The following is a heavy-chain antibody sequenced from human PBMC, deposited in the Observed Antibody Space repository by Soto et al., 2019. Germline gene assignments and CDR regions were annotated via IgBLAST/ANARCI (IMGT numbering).Heavy chain of an antibody. CDR2: ISYDGSNK. J-gene: IGHJ4*02. CDR3: AKDRGKIYLDY. Sequence: QVQLVESGGGVVQPGRSLRLSCAVSGFSFSNSGMHWVRQAPGKGLEWVAFISYDGSNKYYADSVKGRFTISRDNSKNTLYLQMNSLRAEDTAVYYCAKDRGKIYLDYWGQGTLVTVSS. CDR1: GFSFSNSG. V-gene: IGHV3-30*18.